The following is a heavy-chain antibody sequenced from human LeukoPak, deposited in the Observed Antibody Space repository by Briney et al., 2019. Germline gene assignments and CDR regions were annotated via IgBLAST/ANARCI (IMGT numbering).Heavy chain of an antibody. CDR3: AGYCSGGSCYYDAFDI. CDR2: ISYDGSNK. Sequence: PGGSLRLSCAASGFTFSSYAMHWVRQAPGKGLEWVAVISYDGSNKYYADSVKGRFTISRDNSKNTLYLQMNSLRAEDTAVYYCAGYCSGGSCYYDAFDIWGQGTMVTVPS. J-gene: IGHJ3*02. D-gene: IGHD2-15*01. CDR1: GFTFSSYA. V-gene: IGHV3-30*04.